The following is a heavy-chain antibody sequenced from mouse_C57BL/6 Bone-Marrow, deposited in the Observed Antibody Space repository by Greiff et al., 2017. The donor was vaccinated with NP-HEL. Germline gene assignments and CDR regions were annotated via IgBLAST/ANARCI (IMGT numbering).Heavy chain of an antibody. CDR1: GYTFTDYY. Sequence: VQLKESGPELVKPGASVKISCKASGYTFTDYYMNWVKQSHGKSLEWIGDINPNNGGTSYNQKFKGKATLTVDKSSSTAYMELRSLTSEDSAVYYCARWGPYYYAMDYWGQGTSVTVSS. V-gene: IGHV1-26*01. CDR3: ARWGPYYYAMDY. CDR2: INPNNGGT. J-gene: IGHJ4*01.